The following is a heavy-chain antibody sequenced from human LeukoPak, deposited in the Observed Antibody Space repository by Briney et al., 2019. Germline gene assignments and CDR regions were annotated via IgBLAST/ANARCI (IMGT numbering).Heavy chain of an antibody. J-gene: IGHJ4*02. D-gene: IGHD3-10*01. Sequence: GGSLRLSCAASGFMLTDHALSWVRQAPGKGLEWVSSISGSGTTTYYAESVRGRFTISRDNSKNTAYLQMNSLRADDTALYYCARVLTLWFGALDYWGQGRMVSV. CDR1: GFMLTDHA. CDR3: ARVLTLWFGALDY. CDR2: ISGSGTTT. V-gene: IGHV3-23*01.